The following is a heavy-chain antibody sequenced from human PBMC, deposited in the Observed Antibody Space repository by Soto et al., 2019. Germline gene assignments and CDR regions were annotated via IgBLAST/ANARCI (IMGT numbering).Heavy chain of an antibody. CDR3: ATGRNYEAYFDY. CDR1: GFTFSSYA. J-gene: IGHJ4*02. V-gene: IGHV3-23*01. D-gene: IGHD4-4*01. Sequence: AGGSLRLSCAASGFTFSSYAMSWVRQAPGKGLEWVSAISGSGGSTYYADSVKGRFTISRDNSKNTLYLQMNSLRAEDTAVYYCATGRNYEAYFDYWGQGTLVTVSS. CDR2: ISGSGGST.